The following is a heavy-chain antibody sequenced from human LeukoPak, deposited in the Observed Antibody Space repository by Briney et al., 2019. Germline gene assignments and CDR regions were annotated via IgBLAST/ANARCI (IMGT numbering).Heavy chain of an antibody. V-gene: IGHV1-18*01. J-gene: IGHJ6*02. CDR1: GYTFTGNY. D-gene: IGHD3-3*01. Sequence: ASVKVSCKAFGYTFTGNYIHWIRQAPGQGLEWMGWISAYNGNTNYAQKLQGRVTMTTDTSTSTAYMELRSLRSDDTAVYYCARDFWSGRNYYGMDVWGQGTTVTVSS. CDR3: ARDFWSGRNYYGMDV. CDR2: ISAYNGNT.